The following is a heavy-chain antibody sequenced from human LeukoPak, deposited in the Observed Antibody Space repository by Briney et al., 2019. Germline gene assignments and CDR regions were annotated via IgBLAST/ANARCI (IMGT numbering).Heavy chain of an antibody. V-gene: IGHV4-59*12. D-gene: IGHD2-21*01. CDR2: THYTGNT. CDR3: ARSRSMARRDY. Sequence: PSETLSLTCSVPSDSINYYYWNWIRQPPGKELEWIAYTHYTGNTKSNPSLKSRVTISVDTSKNQFSLKLSSVTAADTAVYYCARSRSMARRDYWGQGTLVTVSS. J-gene: IGHJ4*02. CDR1: SDSINYYY.